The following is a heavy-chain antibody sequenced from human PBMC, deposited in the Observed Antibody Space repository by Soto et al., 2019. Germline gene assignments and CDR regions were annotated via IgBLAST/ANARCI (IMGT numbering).Heavy chain of an antibody. CDR1: GGTFSSYA. V-gene: IGHV1-69*13. J-gene: IGHJ4*02. Sequence: SVKVSCKASGGTFSSYAISWVRQAPGQGLEWMGGIIPIFGTANYAQKFQGRVTITADESTSTAYMELSSLRSEDTAVYYCARGGYSYGETPFYDYWGQGTLVTVSS. CDR3: ARGGYSYGETPFYDY. D-gene: IGHD5-18*01. CDR2: IIPIFGTA.